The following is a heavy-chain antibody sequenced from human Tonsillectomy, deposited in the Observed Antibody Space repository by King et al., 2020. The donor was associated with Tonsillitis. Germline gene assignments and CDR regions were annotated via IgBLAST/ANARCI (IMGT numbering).Heavy chain of an antibody. CDR3: ARVGLLFGFDP. CDR1: GGSISSGGYS. D-gene: IGHD3/OR15-3a*01. V-gene: IGHV4-30-2*01. CDR2: ISHSGNT. J-gene: IGHJ5*02. Sequence: QLQEYASRLVKPSQTLSLTCAVSGGSISSGGYSWSWLRQPPGEGLGYIGYISHSGNTNYNPSLKRRVTISADRSKDSFALTLSSVTAADTAVCYCARVGLLFGFDPWGQGTLVTVSS.